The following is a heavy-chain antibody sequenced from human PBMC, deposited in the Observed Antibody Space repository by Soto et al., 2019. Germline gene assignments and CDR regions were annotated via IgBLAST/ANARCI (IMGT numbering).Heavy chain of an antibody. V-gene: IGHV1-69*02. CDR1: GGNFSSYT. Sequence: GASVKVSCKASGGNFSSYTISWVRQAPGQGLEWMGRIIPILGIASYAQKFQGRATMTTDTSTSTVYMELSSLRSEDTAVYYCARARGAHYSRSWYPYYYDMDVWGQGTTVPVSS. CDR3: ARARGAHYSRSWYPYYYDMDV. D-gene: IGHD6-13*01. CDR2: IIPILGIA. J-gene: IGHJ6*02.